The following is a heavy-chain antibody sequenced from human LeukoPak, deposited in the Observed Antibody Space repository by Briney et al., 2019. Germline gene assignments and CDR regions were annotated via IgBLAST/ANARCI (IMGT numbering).Heavy chain of an antibody. V-gene: IGHV3-74*01. CDR1: GFTFSDYS. CDR3: ARKGLPDY. Sequence: PGGSLRLSCAASGFTFSDYSMHWVRQAPGKGLVWVSRIKHDGITTNYADSVKGRFTISRDNSKNMLYLQMNSLRVEDTAVYYCARKGLPDYWGQGTLVTVSS. CDR2: IKHDGITT. J-gene: IGHJ4*02.